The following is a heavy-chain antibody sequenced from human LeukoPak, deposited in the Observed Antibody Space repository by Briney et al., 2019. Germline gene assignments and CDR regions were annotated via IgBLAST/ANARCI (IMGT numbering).Heavy chain of an antibody. D-gene: IGHD5-24*01. J-gene: IGHJ4*02. CDR1: GFSLSSYG. CDR2: KLYDGSEE. V-gene: IGHV3-33*05. CDR3: GRSRDGYYHGTQ. Sequence: PGGSLRLSCATSGFSLSSYGMHWVGQAPGKGLEGVAGKLYDGSEEYKDSVKGRFTISRDNFKNTVFLQMSSLRVEDSAMCFCGRSRDGYYHGTQWGQGTLVTVSS.